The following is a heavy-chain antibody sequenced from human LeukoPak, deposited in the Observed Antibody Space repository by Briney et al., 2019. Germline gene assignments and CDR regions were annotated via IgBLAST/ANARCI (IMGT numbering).Heavy chain of an antibody. CDR2: ISDSGGRT. D-gene: IGHD2-15*01. CDR1: GFPFSNYA. V-gene: IGHV3-23*01. Sequence: GGSLRLSCAASGFPFSNYAMSWVRQAPGKGLEWVSVISDSGGRTYSAASVKGRFTISRDNSKDTLYLQMNSLRAEDTAVYYCARTYCIGSSCPGVFEYWGQGTLVTVSS. J-gene: IGHJ4*02. CDR3: ARTYCIGSSCPGVFEY.